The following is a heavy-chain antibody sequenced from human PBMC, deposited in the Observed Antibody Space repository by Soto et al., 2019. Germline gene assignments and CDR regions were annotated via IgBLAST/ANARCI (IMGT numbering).Heavy chain of an antibody. CDR2: ISYDGSNK. CDR1: GFTFSSYG. D-gene: IGHD1-26*01. CDR3: AKGPEWELLFQYYFDY. Sequence: QVQLVESGGGVVQPGRSLRLSCAASGFTFSSYGMHWVRQAPGKGLEWVAVISYDGSNKYYADSVKGRFTISRDNSKNTLYRQMNSLRAEDTAVYYCAKGPEWELLFQYYFDYWGQGTLVTVSS. J-gene: IGHJ4*02. V-gene: IGHV3-30*18.